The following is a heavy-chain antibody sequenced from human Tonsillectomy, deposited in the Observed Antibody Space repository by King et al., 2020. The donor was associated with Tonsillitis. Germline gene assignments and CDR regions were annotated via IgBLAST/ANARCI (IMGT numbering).Heavy chain of an antibody. CDR2: VYQSGTS. J-gene: IGHJ4*02. Sequence: QLQESGPGLVKPSETLALTCSVSGGSIMTSSYYWAWIRQPPGKGLEWIDSVYQSGTSYDNPSLKSRLTISVDLSKNQFSLELTSMTAAATAVYYCGRQRDYGTGDFDYWGQGTLVTVSS. CDR3: GRQRDYGTGDFDY. V-gene: IGHV4-39*01. D-gene: IGHD4-17*01. CDR1: GGSIMTSSYY.